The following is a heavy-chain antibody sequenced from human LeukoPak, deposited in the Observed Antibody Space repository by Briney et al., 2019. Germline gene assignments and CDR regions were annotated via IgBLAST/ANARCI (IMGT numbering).Heavy chain of an antibody. CDR1: GFTFSSYA. CDR3: AKPGIAVAGISNWFDP. V-gene: IGHV3-23*01. Sequence: PGASLRLSCAASGFTFSSYAMSWVRQAPGKRLEWVSAISGSGGSTYYADSVKGRFTISRDNSKNTLYLQMNSLRAEDTAVYYCAKPGIAVAGISNWFDPWGQGTLVTVSS. D-gene: IGHD6-19*01. J-gene: IGHJ5*02. CDR2: ISGSGGST.